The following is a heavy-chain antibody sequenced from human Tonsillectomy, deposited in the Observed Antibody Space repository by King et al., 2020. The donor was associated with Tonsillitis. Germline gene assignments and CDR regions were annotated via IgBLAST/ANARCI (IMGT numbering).Heavy chain of an antibody. CDR2: IYSGGST. V-gene: IGHV3-66*01. D-gene: IGHD6-13*01. CDR1: GFTVSSNY. CDR3: ARDSYLPRCSSSLHYYYYGMDV. Sequence: VQLVESGGGLVQPGGSLRLSCAASGFTVSSNYMSWVRQAPGKGLEWVSVIYSGGSTYYADSVKGRFTISRDNYKNTLYLQMNSLRAEDTAVYYCARDSYLPRCSSSLHYYYYGMDVWGQGTTVTVSS. J-gene: IGHJ6*02.